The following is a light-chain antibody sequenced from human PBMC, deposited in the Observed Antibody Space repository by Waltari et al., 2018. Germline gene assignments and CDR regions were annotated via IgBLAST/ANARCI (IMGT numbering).Light chain of an antibody. V-gene: IGKV1-5*03. Sequence: DIQMTQSPSTLSASVGDRVTITCRASESINSWLAWYQHKPGKAPKLLIYKASSLESGVSSRFSGSGSWTEFTLTISSLQPDDFATYYCQQYISYPYNFGQGTKLQIK. CDR2: KAS. J-gene: IGKJ2*01. CDR3: QQYISYPYN. CDR1: ESINSW.